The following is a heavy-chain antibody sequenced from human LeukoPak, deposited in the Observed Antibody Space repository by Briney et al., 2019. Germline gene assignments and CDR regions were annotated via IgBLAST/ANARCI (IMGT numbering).Heavy chain of an antibody. V-gene: IGHV3-23*01. J-gene: IGHJ4*02. CDR3: TRHAAGGDTGGYPSDY. Sequence: GGSLRLSCAASGFTFSSYAMSWVRQAPGKGLEWVSAISGSGGSTYYADSVKGRFTISRDNSKNTLYLQMNSLKTEDTAMYYCTRHAAGGDTGGYPSDYWGQGTLVTVSS. CDR1: GFTFSSYA. CDR2: ISGSGGST. D-gene: IGHD2-8*02.